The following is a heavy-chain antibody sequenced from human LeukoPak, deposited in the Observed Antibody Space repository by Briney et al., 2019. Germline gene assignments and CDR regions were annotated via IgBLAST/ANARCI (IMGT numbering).Heavy chain of an antibody. V-gene: IGHV3-48*04. CDR3: VREVAGSPDH. CDR2: ISSTSSSI. CDR1: GFTVSSNY. J-gene: IGHJ4*02. Sequence: GGSLRLSCAASGFTVSSNYMSWVRQAPGRGLEWVSYISSTSSSIYYEDSVKGRFTISRDNAKNSLYLQMNSLRAEDTALYYCVREVAGSPDHWGQGTLVTVSS. D-gene: IGHD2-15*01.